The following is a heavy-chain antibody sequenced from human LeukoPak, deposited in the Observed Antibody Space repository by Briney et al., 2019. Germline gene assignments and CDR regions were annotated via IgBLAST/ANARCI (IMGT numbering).Heavy chain of an antibody. CDR1: GFTFSGYW. Sequence: GGSLRLSCAASGFTFSGYWMSWVRQAPGKGLEWVANIKQDGSEGYPVDSVKGRFTISRDNARNSLFLQMNSLRVEDTAVYYCASQSYARFDPWGQGTLVTVSS. V-gene: IGHV3-7*01. CDR3: ASQSYARFDP. J-gene: IGHJ5*02. D-gene: IGHD3-16*01. CDR2: IKQDGSEG.